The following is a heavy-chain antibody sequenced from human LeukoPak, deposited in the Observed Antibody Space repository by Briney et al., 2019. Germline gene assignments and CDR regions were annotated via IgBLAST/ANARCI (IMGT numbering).Heavy chain of an antibody. CDR3: ARHYEHFDY. CDR1: GASIGSSPYY. D-gene: IGHD5-12*01. CDR2: VFHAGGT. Sequence: PSETLSLTCAVSGASIGSSPYYWGWIRQPPGKGLEWIGSVFHAGGTFYNPSLKSRVTISVDTSKNQFSLKLSSVTAADTAVYYCARHYEHFDYWGQGTLVTVSS. V-gene: IGHV4-39*01. J-gene: IGHJ4*02.